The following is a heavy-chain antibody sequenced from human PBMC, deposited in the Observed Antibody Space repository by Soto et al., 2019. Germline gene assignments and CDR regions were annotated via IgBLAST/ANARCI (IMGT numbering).Heavy chain of an antibody. D-gene: IGHD6-13*01. CDR1: GYSFTSYW. J-gene: IGHJ5*02. CDR3: ARRHSSSSAFDP. CDR2: IDPSDSYT. Sequence: EVQLVQSGAEVKKPGESLRFSCKGSGYSFTSYWISWVRQMPGKGLEWMGRIDPSDSYTNYSPSFQGHVTISADKSISTAYLQWSSLKASDTAMYYCARRHSSSSAFDPWGQGTLVTVSS. V-gene: IGHV5-10-1*01.